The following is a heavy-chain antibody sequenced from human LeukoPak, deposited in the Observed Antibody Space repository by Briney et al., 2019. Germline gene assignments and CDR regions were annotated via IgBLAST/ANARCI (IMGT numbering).Heavy chain of an antibody. D-gene: IGHD1-26*01. J-gene: IGHJ3*02. CDR3: AKLGAGDAFDI. Sequence: SETLSLTCTVSGGSISSYYWSWIRQPPGKGLEWIGYIYYSGSTNYNPSLKSRVIISVDTSKNQFSLKLSSVTAADTAVYYCAKLGAGDAFDIWGQGTMVTVSS. CDR1: GGSISSYY. V-gene: IGHV4-59*01. CDR2: IYYSGST.